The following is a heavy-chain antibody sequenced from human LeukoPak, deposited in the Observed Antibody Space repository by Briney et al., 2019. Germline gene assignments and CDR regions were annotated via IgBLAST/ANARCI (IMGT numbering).Heavy chain of an antibody. D-gene: IGHD2-2*01. CDR3: AKGIVVVPAAPFDY. J-gene: IGHJ4*02. V-gene: IGHV1-69*04. CDR2: IIPILGIG. Sequence: SVKVSCKASGGTFSSYAFNWVRQAPGQGLEWMGRIIPILGIGKYAQKFQGRVTIIADKSTSTAYMELSSLRAEDTAVYYCAKGIVVVPAAPFDYWGQGTLVTVSS. CDR1: GGTFSSYA.